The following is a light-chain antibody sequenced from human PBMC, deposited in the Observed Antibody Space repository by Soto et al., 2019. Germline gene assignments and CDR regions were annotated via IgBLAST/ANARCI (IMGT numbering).Light chain of an antibody. V-gene: IGKV1-5*03. CDR2: RAS. CDR1: QIISSW. Sequence: DIQMTQSPSTLSASVGDRVTITCRASQIISSWLAWYQHKAGKAPKLLIYRASILEIGVPSRFSGSGFGTEFTLNITSLQPEDFATYYCLQYDRNSAFGQGTKVEIK. CDR3: LQYDRNSA. J-gene: IGKJ1*01.